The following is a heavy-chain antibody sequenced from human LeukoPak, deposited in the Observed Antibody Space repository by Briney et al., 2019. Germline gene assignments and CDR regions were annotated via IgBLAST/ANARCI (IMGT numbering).Heavy chain of an antibody. D-gene: IGHD3-22*01. CDR1: GFTFSSYA. CDR3: AKLPITMIVVVTHFDY. J-gene: IGHJ4*02. V-gene: IGHV3-23*01. CDR2: ISGSGGST. Sequence: GGSLRLSCAASGFTFSSYAMSSVRQAPGKGLEWVSAISGSGGSTYYADSVKGRFTISRDNSKNTLYLQMNSLRAEDTAVYYCAKLPITMIVVVTHFDYWGQGTLVTVSS.